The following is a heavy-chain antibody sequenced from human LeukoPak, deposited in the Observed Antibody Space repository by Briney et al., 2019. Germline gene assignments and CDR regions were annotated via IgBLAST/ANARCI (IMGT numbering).Heavy chain of an antibody. V-gene: IGHV1-2*02. Sequence: GASVTVSCTASGYTFTSYYMHWVRQAPGQGLEWMGIINPSGGGTNYAQKFQGRVTMTRDTSISTAYMELNRLRSDDTAVYYCARGGHSGWYGPDSVDYWGQGTLVTVSS. D-gene: IGHD6-19*01. J-gene: IGHJ4*02. CDR3: ARGGHSGWYGPDSVDY. CDR1: GYTFTSYY. CDR2: INPSGGGT.